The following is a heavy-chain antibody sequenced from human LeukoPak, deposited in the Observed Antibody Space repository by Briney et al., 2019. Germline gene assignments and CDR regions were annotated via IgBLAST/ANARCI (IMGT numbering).Heavy chain of an antibody. V-gene: IGHV3-33*08. CDR1: GFSFSYSG. CDR2: IWYDGSNK. CDR3: AREVDCSSTSCYVYYYYGMDV. J-gene: IGHJ6*04. D-gene: IGHD2-2*01. Sequence: GGSLRLSCAASGFSFSYSGMHWVRQAPGKGLKWVAVIWYDGSNKYYADSVKGRFTISRDNSKNTLYLQMNSLRAEDTAVYYCAREVDCSSTSCYVYYYYGMDVWGKGTTVTVSS.